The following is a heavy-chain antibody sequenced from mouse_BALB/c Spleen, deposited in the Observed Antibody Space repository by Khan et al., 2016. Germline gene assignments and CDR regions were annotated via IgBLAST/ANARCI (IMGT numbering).Heavy chain of an antibody. Sequence: EVKLEVSGGGLVQPGGSMKLSCVASGFTFSNYWMNWVRQSPEKGLEWVAEIRFKSNNYAKHYAVSVKGRLTISRDDSKSSVYLQMNNLSSEDTGITYCTTMSHWYFGVCVSVTTVTVSS. CDR1: GFTFSNYW. V-gene: IGHV6-6*02. CDR3: TTMSHWYFGV. CDR2: IRFKSNNYAK. J-gene: IGHJ1*01. D-gene: IGHD1-1*02.